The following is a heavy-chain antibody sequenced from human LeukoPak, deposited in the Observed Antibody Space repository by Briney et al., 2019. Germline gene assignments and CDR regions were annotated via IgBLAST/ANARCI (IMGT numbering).Heavy chain of an antibody. D-gene: IGHD4-17*01. Sequence: GESLKISCKGSGYSFTSYWIGWVRQMPGKGLEWMGIIYPGDSDTRYSPSFQGQVTISADKSISTAYLQWSSLKASDTAMYYWARHLTVYGDPTDYWGQGTLGTVSS. CDR1: GYSFTSYW. V-gene: IGHV5-51*01. J-gene: IGHJ4*02. CDR2: IYPGDSDT. CDR3: ARHLTVYGDPTDY.